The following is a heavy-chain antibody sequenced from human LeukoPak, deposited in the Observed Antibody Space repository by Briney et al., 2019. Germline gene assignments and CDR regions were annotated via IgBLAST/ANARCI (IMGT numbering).Heavy chain of an antibody. CDR2: IWYDGSNK. D-gene: IGHD1-26*01. Sequence: GGSLRPSCAASGFTFSSYGMHWVRQAPGKGLEWVAVIWYDGSNKYYADSVKGRFTISRDNSKNTLYLQMNSLRAEDTAVYYCARDHASVSGSYYDLDYWGQGTLVTVSS. CDR1: GFTFSSYG. V-gene: IGHV3-33*01. J-gene: IGHJ4*02. CDR3: ARDHASVSGSYYDLDY.